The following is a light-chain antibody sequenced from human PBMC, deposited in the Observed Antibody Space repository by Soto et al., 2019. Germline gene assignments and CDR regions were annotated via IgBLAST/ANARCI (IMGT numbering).Light chain of an antibody. V-gene: IGKV3-15*01. CDR1: QNVTRS. J-gene: IGKJ1*01. CDR3: QQYDTWWT. Sequence: EIVVTQSPATLSVSPGDRATLSCTASQNVTRSLAWYQQKPGQTPRLLIYDASSRAAGIPDRFNGGGSGTEFTLTISSLQSEDFALYFCQQYDTWWTFGQGT. CDR2: DAS.